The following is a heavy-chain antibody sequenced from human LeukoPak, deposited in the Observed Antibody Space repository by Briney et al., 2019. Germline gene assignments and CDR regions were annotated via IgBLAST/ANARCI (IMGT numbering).Heavy chain of an antibody. CDR3: ASNLRYFDWLFGFDP. D-gene: IGHD3-9*01. Sequence: SETLSLTCTVSGGSISSSNYYWAWIRQPPGQGLEWIGSIYYRGNAYYNPSLKSRVTISVDTSKNQFSLKLSSVTAADTAVYYCASNLRYFDWLFGFDPWGQGTLVTVSS. V-gene: IGHV4-39*07. J-gene: IGHJ5*02. CDR1: GGSISSSNYY. CDR2: IYYRGNA.